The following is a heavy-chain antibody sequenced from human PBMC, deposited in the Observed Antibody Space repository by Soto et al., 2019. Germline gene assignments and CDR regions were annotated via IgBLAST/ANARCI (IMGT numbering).Heavy chain of an antibody. D-gene: IGHD2-2*01. Sequence: QVQLQESGPGLVKPSETLSLTCTVSGGSISSYYWSWIRQPPGKGLEWIGYIYYSGSTNYNPSLKSRVTISVDTSKNQFSLKLSSVTAADTAVYYCARGGCSSTSCYLSRVLFDPWGQGTLVTVSS. CDR3: ARGGCSSTSCYLSRVLFDP. J-gene: IGHJ5*02. CDR1: GGSISSYY. V-gene: IGHV4-59*01. CDR2: IYYSGST.